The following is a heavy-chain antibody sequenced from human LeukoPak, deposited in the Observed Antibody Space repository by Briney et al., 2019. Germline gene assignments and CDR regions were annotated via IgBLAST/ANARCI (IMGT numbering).Heavy chain of an antibody. V-gene: IGHV4-4*09. D-gene: IGHD3-3*01. CDR2: IYTSGGT. CDR3: ARHSDFWSGYDY. CDR1: RGSISSYY. Sequence: SGTLSLTCTVSRGSISSYYWSWIRHPPGKGLEWIGYIYTSGGTTYNPSLKSRVTISVDASKIQFSLKQSSVTAGDTAVYYCARHSDFWSGYDYWGQGTLVTVSS. J-gene: IGHJ4*02.